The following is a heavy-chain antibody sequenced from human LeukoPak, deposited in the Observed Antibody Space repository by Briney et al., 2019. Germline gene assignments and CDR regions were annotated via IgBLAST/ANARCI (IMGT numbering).Heavy chain of an antibody. D-gene: IGHD2-8*01. CDR3: ARAEYKNGFSFDS. Sequence: SETLTLTCTVSGGSISSGSYYWSWIRQPAGKGLEWIGRIYTSGNTNYNPSLKSRVTISVDTSNNQFSLRLTSVTAADTALYYCARAEYKNGFSFDSWGQGTLVTVSS. V-gene: IGHV4-61*02. CDR1: GGSISSGSYY. J-gene: IGHJ4*02. CDR2: IYTSGNT.